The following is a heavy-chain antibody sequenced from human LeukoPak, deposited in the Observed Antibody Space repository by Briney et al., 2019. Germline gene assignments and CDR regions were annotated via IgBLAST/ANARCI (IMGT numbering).Heavy chain of an antibody. D-gene: IGHD3-10*02. CDR2: ISSSGSTI. Sequence: WGSLRLSCAASGFTFSSYEINWVRQAPGKGLEWVSYISSSGSTIYYADSVKGRFTISRDNAKNSLYLQMNSLRAEDTAVYYCAELGITMIGGVWGKGTTVTISS. V-gene: IGHV3-48*03. J-gene: IGHJ6*04. CDR3: AELGITMIGGV. CDR1: GFTFSSYE.